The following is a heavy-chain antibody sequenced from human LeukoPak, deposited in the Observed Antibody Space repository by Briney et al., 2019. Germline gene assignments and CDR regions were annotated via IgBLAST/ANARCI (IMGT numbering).Heavy chain of an antibody. V-gene: IGHV4-4*07. D-gene: IGHD3-10*01. CDR1: GGSISTYY. CDR3: AREVITMVRGVITFTGFDY. Sequence: SETLSLTCTVSGGSISTYYWSWIRQPAGKGLEWIGHISTSGSTNYNPSLKSRVTMSVDTSKNQFSLRLRSVTAADTAVYYCAREVITMVRGVITFTGFDYWGQGTLATVSS. CDR2: ISTSGST. J-gene: IGHJ4*02.